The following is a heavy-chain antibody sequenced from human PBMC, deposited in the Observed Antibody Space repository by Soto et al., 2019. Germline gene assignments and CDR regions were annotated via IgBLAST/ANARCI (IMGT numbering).Heavy chain of an antibody. Sequence: EVQLVESGGGLVQPGGSLRLSCAASGFTFSSYAMHWVRQAPGKGLEYVSAISSNGGSTYYANSVKGRFTISRDNSKNTLYLQMGSRISEDMAVYYCARVGRSGSYYSYYMDVWGKGTTVTVSS. CDR2: ISSNGGST. CDR3: ARVGRSGSYYSYYMDV. D-gene: IGHD3-10*01. CDR1: GFTFSSYA. J-gene: IGHJ6*03. V-gene: IGHV3-64*01.